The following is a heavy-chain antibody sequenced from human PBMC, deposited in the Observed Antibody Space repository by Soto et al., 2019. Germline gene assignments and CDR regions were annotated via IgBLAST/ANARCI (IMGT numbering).Heavy chain of an antibody. CDR3: ARVTETLGYRSGGPLDS. CDR2: INYSWRT. CDR1: AGSISNGGYY. D-gene: IGHD2-8*02. Sequence: SETLSLTCTVSAGSISNGGYYLTWIRQHPEKGLEWIGDINYSWRTYYNPSLESRGTISADTSKNQFSLNLRSVTAEDTAVYYCARVTETLGYRSGGPLDSWGQGKLVNASS. J-gene: IGHJ4*02. V-gene: IGHV4-31*03.